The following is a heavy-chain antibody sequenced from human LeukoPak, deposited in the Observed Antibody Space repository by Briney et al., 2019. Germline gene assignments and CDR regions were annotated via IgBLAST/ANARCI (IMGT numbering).Heavy chain of an antibody. CDR1: GGSISSGDYY. CDR2: IYYSGST. CDR3: ARVGFRYCSSTSCFDAFDI. V-gene: IGHV4-30-4*01. Sequence: SQTLSLTCTVSGGSISSGDYYWSWIRQPPGKGLEWIGYIYYSGSTYYNPSLKSRVTISVDTSKNQFSLKLSSVTAADTAVYYCARVGFRYCSSTSCFDAFDIWGQGTMVTVSS. D-gene: IGHD2-2*01. J-gene: IGHJ3*02.